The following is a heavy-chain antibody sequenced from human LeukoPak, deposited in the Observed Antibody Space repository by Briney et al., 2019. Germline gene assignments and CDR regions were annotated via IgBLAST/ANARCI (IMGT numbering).Heavy chain of an antibody. CDR2: INPDGRDT. CDR1: EFTFSSYW. V-gene: IGHV3-7*01. D-gene: IGHD2-2*01. Sequence: GGSLRLSCAASEFTFSSYWMSWVRQAPGKGLEWVAHINPDGRDTYYVDSVKGRFTISRGNAQNSMYLQMNSLRVEDTAVYYCAGFVVVPAAEDYWGQGTLVTVSS. J-gene: IGHJ4*02. CDR3: AGFVVVPAAEDY.